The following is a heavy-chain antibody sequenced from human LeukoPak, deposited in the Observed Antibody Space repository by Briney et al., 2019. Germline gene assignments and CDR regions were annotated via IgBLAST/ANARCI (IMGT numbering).Heavy chain of an antibody. CDR2: IIPILGIA. Sequence: SVTVSCKASGGTFSSYAISWVRQAPGQGLEWMGRIIPILGIANYAQKFQGRVTITADKSTSTAYMELSSLRSEDTAVYCCAREGGQQRGYSGYDASFDPWGQGTLVTVSS. V-gene: IGHV1-69*04. CDR3: AREGGQQRGYSGYDASFDP. CDR1: GGTFSSYA. D-gene: IGHD5-12*01. J-gene: IGHJ5*02.